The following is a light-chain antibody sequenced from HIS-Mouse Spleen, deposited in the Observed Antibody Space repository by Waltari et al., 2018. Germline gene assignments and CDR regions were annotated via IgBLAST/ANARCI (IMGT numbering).Light chain of an antibody. Sequence: QSALTQPASVSGSPGQSITISCTGTSSDVGGYNYVSWYQQHPSNAPKPMIYDVSNRPSGVSNRVAGSKPGNTASLTISGLQAEDEADYYCSSYTSSSFNVVFGGGTKLTVL. CDR2: DVS. J-gene: IGLJ2*01. V-gene: IGLV2-14*03. CDR3: SSYTSSSFNVV. CDR1: SSDVGGYNY.